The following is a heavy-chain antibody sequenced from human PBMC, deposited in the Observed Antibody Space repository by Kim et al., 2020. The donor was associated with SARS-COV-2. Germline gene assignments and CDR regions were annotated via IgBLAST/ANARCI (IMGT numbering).Heavy chain of an antibody. CDR1: GFTFSSYE. CDR2: ISSSGSTI. Sequence: GGSLRLSCAASGFTFSSYEMNWVRQAPGKGLEWVSYISSSGSTIYYADSVKGRFTISRDNAKNSLYLQMNSLRAEDTAVYYCARGYSYGSYYYYYYYMDVWGKGTTVTVSS. V-gene: IGHV3-48*03. J-gene: IGHJ6*03. CDR3: ARGYSYGSYYYYYYYMDV. D-gene: IGHD5-18*01.